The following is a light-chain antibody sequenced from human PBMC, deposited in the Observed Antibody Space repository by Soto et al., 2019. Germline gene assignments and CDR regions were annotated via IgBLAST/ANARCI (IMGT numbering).Light chain of an antibody. CDR2: DVN. CDR1: NSDVGGYDY. J-gene: IGLJ1*01. V-gene: IGLV2-11*01. CDR3: CSYAGNPYV. Sequence: QSVLTQPRSVSGAPGQSVTISCTGGNSDVGGYDYVSWYQQHPGKAPKLMIFDVNKRPSGVPDRFSGSKPGNTASLTISRLQAEDEADYYCCSYAGNPYVFGTGTKVTVL.